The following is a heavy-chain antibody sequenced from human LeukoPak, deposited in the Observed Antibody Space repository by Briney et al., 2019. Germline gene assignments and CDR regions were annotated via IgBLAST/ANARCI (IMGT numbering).Heavy chain of an antibody. CDR1: GGSISSGGHS. D-gene: IGHD5-18*01. J-gene: IGHJ4*02. Sequence: TSETLSLTCTVSGGSISSGGHSWSWIRQHPGKGLEWIGYIYYSGSTYYNPSLKSRVTIFVDTSKNQFSLKLSSVTAADTAVYYCARLDSYGPHDYWGQGTLVTVSS. CDR3: ARLDSYGPHDY. CDR2: IYYSGST. V-gene: IGHV4-31*03.